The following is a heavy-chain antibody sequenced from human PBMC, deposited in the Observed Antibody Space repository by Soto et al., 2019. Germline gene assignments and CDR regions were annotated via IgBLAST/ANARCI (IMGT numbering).Heavy chain of an antibody. CDR3: PRHPVHSSVFTAY. Sequence: PSETLSLTCTVSGGSISSSSYYWGWIHQPPGKGLEWIGSIYYSGSTYYNPSLKSRVTISVDTSKNQFSLKLSSVTAADTAVYYFPRHPVHSSVFTAYWGQGPLVT. V-gene: IGHV4-39*01. J-gene: IGHJ4*02. D-gene: IGHD6-19*01. CDR1: GGSISSSSYY. CDR2: IYYSGST.